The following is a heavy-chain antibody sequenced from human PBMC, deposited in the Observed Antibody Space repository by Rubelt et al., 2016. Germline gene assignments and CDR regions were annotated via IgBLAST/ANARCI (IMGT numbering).Heavy chain of an antibody. CDR2: IYHSGST. J-gene: IGHJ4*02. CDR3: AYLIAAAGAEGGSFDY. D-gene: IGHD6-13*01. Sequence: GTLSLTCAVSGGSISSSNWWSWVRQPPGKGLEWIGEIYHSGSTNYNPSLKSRVTISVDTSKNQFSLKLSSVTAADTAVYYCAYLIAAAGAEGGSFDYWGQGTLVTVSS. V-gene: IGHV4-4*02. CDR1: GGSISSSNW.